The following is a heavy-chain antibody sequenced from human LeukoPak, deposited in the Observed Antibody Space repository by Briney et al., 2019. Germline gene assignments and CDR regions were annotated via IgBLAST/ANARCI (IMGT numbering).Heavy chain of an antibody. CDR2: ISYSGGT. CDR3: ARQKLYFAPPRGFDY. J-gene: IGHJ4*02. Sequence: PSETLSLTCTVSGGSISSYYWSWLRQPPGKELEWIGDISYSGGTIYKDSLKGRVTISVDTSKNQFSLKVNSVTAADTAVYYCARQKLYFAPPRGFDYWGQGSLVTVSS. V-gene: IGHV4-59*01. CDR1: GGSISSYY. D-gene: IGHD3-9*01.